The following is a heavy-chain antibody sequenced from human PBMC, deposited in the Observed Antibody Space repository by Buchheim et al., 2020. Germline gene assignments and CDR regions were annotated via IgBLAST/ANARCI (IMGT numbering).Heavy chain of an antibody. J-gene: IGHJ4*02. CDR2: ISSSSSPT. CDR1: GFTFSSYS. V-gene: IGHV3-48*04. Sequence: EVQLVESGGGLVQPGGSLRLSCAASGFTFSSYSMNWVRQAPGKGLEWVSYISSSSSPTYYADSVKGRFTISRDNAKNSLYLQMNSLRAEDTAVYYCARYLWGYGSGSYLRWGQGTL. D-gene: IGHD3-10*01. CDR3: ARYLWGYGSGSYLR.